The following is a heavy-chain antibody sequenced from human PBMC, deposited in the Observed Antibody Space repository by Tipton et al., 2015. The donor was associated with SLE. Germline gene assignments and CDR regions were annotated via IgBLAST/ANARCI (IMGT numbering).Heavy chain of an antibody. Sequence: SLRLSCAASGFTVSDSYMTWVRQAPGKGLEWVAVISYDGSNKYYADSVKGRFTISRDNSKNTLYLQMNSLRAEDTAVYYCARDYGTSLDYWGQGTLVTVSS. V-gene: IGHV3-30-3*01. CDR3: ARDYGTSLDY. CDR1: GFTVSDSY. CDR2: ISYDGSNK. J-gene: IGHJ4*02. D-gene: IGHD3-10*01.